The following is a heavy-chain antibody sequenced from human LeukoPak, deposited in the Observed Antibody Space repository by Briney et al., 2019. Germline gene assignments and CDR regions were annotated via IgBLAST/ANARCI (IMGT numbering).Heavy chain of an antibody. D-gene: IGHD3-22*01. J-gene: IGHJ4*02. V-gene: IGHV3-21*01. CDR1: GFTFSSYS. CDR2: ISSTGTYI. CDR3: AKDNYYDSSGYCDY. Sequence: GGSLRLSCAASGFTFSSYSMNWVRQAPGKGLEWVSSISSTGTYIYCADSVTGRFTISRDNAKSSLYLQMNSLRAEDTAVYYCAKDNYYDSSGYCDYWGQGTLVTVSS.